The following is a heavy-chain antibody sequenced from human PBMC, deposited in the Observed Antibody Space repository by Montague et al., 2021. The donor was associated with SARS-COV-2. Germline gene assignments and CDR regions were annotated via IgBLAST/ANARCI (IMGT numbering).Heavy chain of an antibody. D-gene: IGHD3-10*01. CDR1: GYSISDGYY. CDR2: IFQSGTT. Sequence: SETLSLTSTVAGYSISDGYYWVWIRQPPGKGLEWIGNIFQSGTTYYNPCRGHRVTISVDKSKNQFSLKAMSVTAADTALYYCVGRGLIVDRGVPEDFEEWGQGTLVGVS. J-gene: IGHJ4*02. CDR3: VGRGLIVDRGVPEDFEE. V-gene: IGHV4-38-2*02.